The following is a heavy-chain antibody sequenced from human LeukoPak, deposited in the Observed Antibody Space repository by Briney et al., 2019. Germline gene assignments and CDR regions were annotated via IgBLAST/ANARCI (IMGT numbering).Heavy chain of an antibody. V-gene: IGHV4-39*07. Sequence: SQTLSLTCTVSGVSIRSASYYWGWIRQPPGKGLEWIGSIYYSESTYYNPSLKSRVTISVDTSKNQFSLKLSSVTAADTAVYYCAREDKAAAYLDYWGQGTLVTVSS. CDR2: IYYSEST. CDR1: GVSIRSASYY. CDR3: AREDKAAAYLDY. D-gene: IGHD6-13*01. J-gene: IGHJ4*02.